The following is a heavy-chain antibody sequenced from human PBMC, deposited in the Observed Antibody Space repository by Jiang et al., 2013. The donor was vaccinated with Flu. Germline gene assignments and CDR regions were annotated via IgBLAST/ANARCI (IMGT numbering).Heavy chain of an antibody. D-gene: IGHD1-1*01. Sequence: LLKPSETLSLTCAVYGGSLSGYYWSWIRQPPGKGLEWIGSIYYSGSTYYNPSLKSRVTISVDTSKNQFSLKLSSVTAADTAVYYCARGWNDAAGAYWGQGTLVTVSS. V-gene: IGHV4-34*01. CDR2: IYYSGST. CDR3: ARGWNDAAGAY. CDR1: GGSLSGYY. J-gene: IGHJ4*02.